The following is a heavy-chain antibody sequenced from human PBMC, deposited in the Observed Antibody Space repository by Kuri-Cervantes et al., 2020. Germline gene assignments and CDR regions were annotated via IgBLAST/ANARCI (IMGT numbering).Heavy chain of an antibody. Sequence: GESLKISCAASGFTFSSYAISWVRQAPGKGLEWVSAISGSGGSTYYADSVKGRFTISRDNSKNTLYLQMNSLRAEDTAVYYCARGYSYADYWGQGTLVTVSS. V-gene: IGHV3-23*01. CDR3: ARGYSYADY. J-gene: IGHJ4*02. D-gene: IGHD5-18*01. CDR1: GFTFSSYA. CDR2: ISGSGGST.